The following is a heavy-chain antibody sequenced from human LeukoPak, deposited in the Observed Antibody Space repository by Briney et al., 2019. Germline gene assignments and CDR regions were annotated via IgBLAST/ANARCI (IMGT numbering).Heavy chain of an antibody. CDR1: GGSFSGYS. J-gene: IGHJ4*02. CDR2: INHSGST. V-gene: IGHV4-34*01. D-gene: IGHD4-17*01. Sequence: SETLSLTCAVYGGSFSGYSWSWVRQPPGKGPERLGEINHSGSTNYNPSLKSRVTISVDTSKNQFSLKLSSVTAADTAVYYSARLRAAWARYYFDYWGQGTLVTVSS. CDR3: ARLRAAWARYYFDY.